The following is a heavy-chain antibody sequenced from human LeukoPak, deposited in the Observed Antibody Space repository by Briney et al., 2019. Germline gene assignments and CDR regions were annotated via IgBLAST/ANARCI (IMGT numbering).Heavy chain of an antibody. CDR1: GGSINSNSYY. D-gene: IGHD2-8*01. V-gene: IGHV4-39*07. Sequence: SETLSLTCTVSGGSINSNSYYWGWIRQPPGKGLEWIGSIYYSGSTYYNPSLKSRVTISVDTSKNQFSLKLNSVTAADTAVYYCARRYCANGVCYRSGFDIWGQGTMVTVSS. CDR2: IYYSGST. J-gene: IGHJ3*02. CDR3: ARRYCANGVCYRSGFDI.